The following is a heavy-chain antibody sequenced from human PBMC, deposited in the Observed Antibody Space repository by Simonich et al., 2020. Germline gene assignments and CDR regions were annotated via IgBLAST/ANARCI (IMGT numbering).Heavy chain of an antibody. CDR3: ARHDRWLQFYFDY. J-gene: IGHJ4*02. CDR1: GGSISSYY. D-gene: IGHD5-12*01. Sequence: QVQLQESGPGLVKPSETLSLTCTVSGGSISSYYWSWIRQPPGKGLEWIGYINYRWSNNYNPSLKMRVTISVDTSKNQFSLKLSSVTAADTAVYYCARHDRWLQFYFDYWGQGTLVTVSS. CDR2: INYRWSN. V-gene: IGHV4-59*08.